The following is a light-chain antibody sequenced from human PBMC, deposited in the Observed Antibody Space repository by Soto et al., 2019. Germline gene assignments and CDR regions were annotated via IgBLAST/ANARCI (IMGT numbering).Light chain of an antibody. V-gene: IGKV3-15*01. CDR3: QQYDNWLPT. CDR2: GAS. J-gene: IGKJ5*01. Sequence: EIVMTQSPATLSVSPGERATLSCRAAQSIKTNIAWYQQKPGQAPRLLIYGASTRATGVPGRVSGSGSGTEFTLTISSLQSEDFAVYYCQQYDNWLPTFGQGTRLESK. CDR1: QSIKTN.